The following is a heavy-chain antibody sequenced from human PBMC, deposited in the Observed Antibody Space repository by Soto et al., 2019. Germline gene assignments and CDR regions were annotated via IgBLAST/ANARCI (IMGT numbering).Heavy chain of an antibody. CDR3: ARGPDSTSYYYYYMDV. D-gene: IGHD2-2*01. CDR2: IYYSGST. J-gene: IGHJ6*03. CDR1: GGSISSYY. Sequence: SETLSLTCTVSGGSISSYYWSWIRQPPGKGLEWIGYIYYSGSTNYNPSLKSRVTISVDTSKNQFSLKLSSVTAADTAVYYCARGPDSTSYYYYYMDVWGKGTTVTVSS. V-gene: IGHV4-59*01.